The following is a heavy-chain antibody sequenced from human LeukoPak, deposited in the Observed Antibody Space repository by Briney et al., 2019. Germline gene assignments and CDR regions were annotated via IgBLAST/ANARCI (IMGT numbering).Heavy chain of an antibody. CDR2: INTNGANT. CDR3: VKGLDYSSSQMDS. J-gene: IGHJ4*02. Sequence: GGSLRLSCSASGFTFKSYAMHWVCQAPGKGLEYVSSINTNGANTYYADSVKGRFTISRDNSRNTVYVQMNSLTPEDTAVYYCVKGLDYSSSQMDSWGQGTLVTVSS. CDR1: GFTFKSYA. D-gene: IGHD6-6*01. V-gene: IGHV3-64*05.